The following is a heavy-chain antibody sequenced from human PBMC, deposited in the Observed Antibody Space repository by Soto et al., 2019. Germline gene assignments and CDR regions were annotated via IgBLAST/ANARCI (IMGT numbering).Heavy chain of an antibody. V-gene: IGHV4-31*03. CDR2: IYYSGNT. CDR1: GGSVSRGGYY. CDR3: ARKKGYSYGHHYFDY. D-gene: IGHD5-18*01. J-gene: IGHJ4*02. Sequence: QVQLQESGPGLVKPSQTLSLTCTVSGGSVSRGGYYWSWIRQHPGKGLEWIGYIYYSGNTFYNPSIKRRVTISGDTSKNQFSLKLSSVTAGDTPVYYCARKKGYSYGHHYFDYWGQGTRVTGSS.